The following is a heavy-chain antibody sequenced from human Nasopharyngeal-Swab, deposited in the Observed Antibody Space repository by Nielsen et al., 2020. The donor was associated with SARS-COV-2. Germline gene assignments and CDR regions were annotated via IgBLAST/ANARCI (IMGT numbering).Heavy chain of an antibody. V-gene: IGHV3-30*03. Sequence: GGSLRLSCTASGFSFNNFGMHWVRQAPGKGLEWVAVISYEGSKKKYAESVEGRFTISRDFSKNTLYLQMNSLRDEDTALYYCARDVAIVGATLENWGQGTLVTVSS. CDR2: ISYEGSKK. J-gene: IGHJ4*02. CDR3: ARDVAIVGATLEN. CDR1: GFSFNNFG. D-gene: IGHD1-26*01.